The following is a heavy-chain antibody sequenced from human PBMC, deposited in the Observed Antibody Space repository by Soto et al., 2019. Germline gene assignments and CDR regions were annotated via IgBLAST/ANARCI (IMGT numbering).Heavy chain of an antibody. Sequence: EVQLVESGGGLVQPGGSLRLSCAASGFTFSNAWMNWVRQAPGKGLEWIGRIKSKVDVGTTEYASPVTVRLTISRDDSKNTLYLHMISLKTDDTAVYFGTPDVAVTHNYFFYGMDVWGQGTTVTVSS. CDR3: TPDVAVTHNYFFYGMDV. D-gene: IGHD2-15*01. CDR2: IKSKVDVGTT. V-gene: IGHV3-15*01. J-gene: IGHJ6*02. CDR1: GFTFSNAW.